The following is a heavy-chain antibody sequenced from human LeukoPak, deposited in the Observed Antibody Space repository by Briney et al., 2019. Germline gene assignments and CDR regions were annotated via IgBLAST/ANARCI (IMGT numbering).Heavy chain of an antibody. V-gene: IGHV1-18*01. CDR3: ASVIVVVPAAIPADYYYGMDV. J-gene: IGHJ6*02. D-gene: IGHD2-2*01. CDR2: ISAYNGNT. Sequence: ASVKVSCKASGYTFTSYGISWVRQAPGQGLEWMGWISAYNGNTNYAQKLQGRVTMTTDTSTSTAYMELRSLRSDDTAVYYCASVIVVVPAAIPADYYYGMDVWGQGTTVTVSS. CDR1: GYTFTSYG.